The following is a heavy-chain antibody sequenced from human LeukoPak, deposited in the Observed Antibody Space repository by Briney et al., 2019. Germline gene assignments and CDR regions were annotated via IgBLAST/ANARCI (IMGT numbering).Heavy chain of an antibody. CDR1: GGSISSGGYS. J-gene: IGHJ4*02. Sequence: SETLSLTCAVSGGSISSGGYSWSWIRQPPGKGLEWIGYIYHSGSTYYNPSLKSRVTISVDRSKNQFSLKLSSVTAADTAVYYCARGGDYGFDYWGQGTLVTVSS. D-gene: IGHD4-17*01. CDR3: ARGGDYGFDY. V-gene: IGHV4-30-2*01. CDR2: IYHSGST.